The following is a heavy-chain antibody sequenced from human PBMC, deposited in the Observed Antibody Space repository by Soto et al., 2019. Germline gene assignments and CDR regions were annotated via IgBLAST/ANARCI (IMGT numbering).Heavy chain of an antibody. CDR2: INPNSGGT. CDR1: GYTFTGYY. J-gene: IGHJ4*02. Sequence: ASVKVSCKASGYTFTGYYMHWVRQAPGQGLEWMGWINPNSGGTNYAQKFQGWVTMTRDTSISSAYMELSRLRSDDTAVYYGARAARDYYDSSGSLDYWGQGTLVTVSS. V-gene: IGHV1-2*04. D-gene: IGHD3-22*01. CDR3: ARAARDYYDSSGSLDY.